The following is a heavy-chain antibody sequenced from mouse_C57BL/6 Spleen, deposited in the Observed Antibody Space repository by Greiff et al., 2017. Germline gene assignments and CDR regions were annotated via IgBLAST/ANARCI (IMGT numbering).Heavy chain of an antibody. CDR3: ARGGGNSAWFAY. D-gene: IGHD2-1*01. CDR1: GYTFTSYW. V-gene: IGHV1-7*01. Sequence: VQLQQSGAELAKPGASVKLSCKASGYTFTSYWMHWVKQRPGQGLEWIGYINPSSGYTKYNQKFKDKATLTAEKSSSTAYMQLSSLTYEDSAVYYCARGGGNSAWFAYWGQGTLVTVSA. J-gene: IGHJ3*01. CDR2: INPSSGYT.